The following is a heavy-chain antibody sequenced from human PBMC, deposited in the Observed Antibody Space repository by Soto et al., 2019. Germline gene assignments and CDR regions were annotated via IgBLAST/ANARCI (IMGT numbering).Heavy chain of an antibody. V-gene: IGHV1-2*02. CDR1: GYTFTGYY. D-gene: IGHD2-2*01. CDR2: INPNSGGT. CDR3: ARDQVVVVSAAISYGMDV. Sequence: ASVKVSCKXSGYTFTGYYMHWVRQAPGQGLEWMGWINPNSGGTNYAQKFQGRVTMTRDTSISTAYMELSRLRSDDTAVYYCARDQVVVVSAAISYGMDVWGQGTTVTVSS. J-gene: IGHJ6*02.